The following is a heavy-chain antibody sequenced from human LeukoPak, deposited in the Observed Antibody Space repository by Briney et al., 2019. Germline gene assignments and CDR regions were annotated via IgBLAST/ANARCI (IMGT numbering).Heavy chain of an antibody. CDR3: ARVLGSSTHTYYFDY. J-gene: IGHJ4*02. D-gene: IGHD6-13*01. V-gene: IGHV1-69*05. Sequence: GSSVEVSCKVSGGTFSSYAISWVRQAPGQGLEWMGGIIPIFGTANYAQKFQGRVTITTDESTSTAYMELSSLRSEDTAVYYCARVLGSSTHTYYFDYWGQGTLLTVSS. CDR2: IIPIFGTA. CDR1: GGTFSSYA.